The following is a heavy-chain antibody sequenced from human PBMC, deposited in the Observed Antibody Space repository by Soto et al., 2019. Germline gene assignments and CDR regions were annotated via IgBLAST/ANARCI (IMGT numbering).Heavy chain of an antibody. CDR2: ISYDGSNK. Sequence: GGSLRLSCAASGFTFSSYAMHWVRQAPGKGLEWVAVISYDGSNKYYADSVKGRFTISRDNSKNTLYLQMNSLRAEDTAVYYCARGPPVAAHYYYYYGMDVWGQGTTVTVSS. J-gene: IGHJ6*02. CDR3: ARGPPVAAHYYYYYGMDV. D-gene: IGHD6-19*01. CDR1: GFTFSSYA. V-gene: IGHV3-30-3*01.